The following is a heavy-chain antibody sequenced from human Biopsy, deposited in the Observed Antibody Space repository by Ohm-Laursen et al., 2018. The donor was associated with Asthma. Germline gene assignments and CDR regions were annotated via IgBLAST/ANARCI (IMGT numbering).Heavy chain of an antibody. CDR1: GFTFSNYG. CDR2: ISFDGSNK. Sequence: SLRLSCSAFGFTFSNYGMHWVRQAPGKGLDWVAVISFDGSNKNYTDSVKGRFTIPRDNSRNTLHLQMNSLRAEYTAVYFCAKDVFPGWELRRGPENWGQGTLVPGSS. CDR3: AKDVFPGWELRRGPEN. J-gene: IGHJ4*02. V-gene: IGHV3-30*18. D-gene: IGHD1-26*01.